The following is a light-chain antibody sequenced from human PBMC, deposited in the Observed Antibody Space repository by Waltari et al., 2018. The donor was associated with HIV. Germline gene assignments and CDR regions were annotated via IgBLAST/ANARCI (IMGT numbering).Light chain of an antibody. J-gene: IGKJ1*01. CDR3: QQYNNSPPWS. CDR2: AAS. CDR1: QSVATN. V-gene: IGKV3-15*01. Sequence: RVMTQSPATLTVSPGERPTLSCRASQSVATNLAWYQQKPGQAPRLLISAASTRATGVPARFSGSGSGTEFTLTITSLQSEDVAVYYCQQYNNSPPWSFGQGTKVEI.